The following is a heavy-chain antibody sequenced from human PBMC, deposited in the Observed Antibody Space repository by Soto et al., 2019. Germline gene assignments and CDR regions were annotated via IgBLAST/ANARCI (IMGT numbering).Heavy chain of an antibody. D-gene: IGHD6-13*01. Sequence: QVQLVQSGAEEKKPGASVKVSCKASGYTFTSYAMHWVRQAPGQRLEWMGWINAGNGNTKYSQEFQGRVTITRDTSASTAYMELRSLRSEDTAVYYCARDKPRAAAGTLDYWGQGTLVTVSS. CDR3: ARDKPRAAAGTLDY. CDR1: GYTFTSYA. V-gene: IGHV1-3*05. J-gene: IGHJ4*02. CDR2: INAGNGNT.